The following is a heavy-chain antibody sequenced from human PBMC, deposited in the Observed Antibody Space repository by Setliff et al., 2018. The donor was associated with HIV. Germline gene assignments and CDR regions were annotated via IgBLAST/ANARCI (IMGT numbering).Heavy chain of an antibody. CDR3: ARHHPSGIMSDH. Sequence: SETLSLTCGVSGDSITIGGYAWSWIRQPPGKGLQFIGYIYQSGITYYDPSLKSRVTISVDMSKTQFSLKLRSVTASDTAVYYCARHHPSGIMSDHWGQGTLVTVSS. J-gene: IGHJ5*02. CDR1: GDSITIGGYA. D-gene: IGHD3-16*01. CDR2: IYQSGIT. V-gene: IGHV4-30-2*03.